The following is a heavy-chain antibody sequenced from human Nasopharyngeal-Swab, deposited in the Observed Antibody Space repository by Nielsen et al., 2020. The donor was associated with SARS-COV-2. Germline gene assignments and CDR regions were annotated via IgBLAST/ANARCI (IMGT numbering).Heavy chain of an antibody. CDR3: ARGAPYSSSSGDFDY. V-gene: IGHV3-33*01. J-gene: IGHJ4*02. CDR2: IWYDGSNK. CDR1: GFTFSSYG. D-gene: IGHD6-6*01. Sequence: GGSLRLSCAASGFTFSSYGMHWVRQAPGKGLEWVAVIWYDGSNKYYADSVKGRFTISRDNSKNTLYLQMNSLRAEDTAVYYCARGAPYSSSSGDFDYWGQGTLVTVSS.